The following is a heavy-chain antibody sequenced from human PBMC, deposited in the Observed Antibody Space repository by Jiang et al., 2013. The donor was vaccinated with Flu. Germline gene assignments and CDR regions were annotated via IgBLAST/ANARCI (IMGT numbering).Heavy chain of an antibody. CDR2: FYFSGST. D-gene: IGHD3-16*02. V-gene: IGHV4-59*08. J-gene: IGHJ4*02. CDR3: ARHLSYSFDY. CDR1: GDSISSYY. Sequence: LLKPSETLSLTCTVSGDSISSYYWNWIRQPPGKGLEWIGYFYFSGSTNYNPSLKSRVTISIDTSKNQFSLKLSSVTAADTAVYYCARHLSYSFDYWGQGTLVTVSS.